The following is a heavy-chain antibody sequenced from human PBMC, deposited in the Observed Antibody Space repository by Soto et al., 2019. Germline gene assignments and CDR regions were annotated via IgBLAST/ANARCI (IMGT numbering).Heavy chain of an antibody. CDR2: ITGSGGNT. CDR3: VKNREGIAAAGSLDF. J-gene: IGHJ4*02. Sequence: PGGSLRLSCGASGFTFTAFAMTWVRQAPGKGLEWVSGITGSGGNTYYADSVKGRFTISRDNSKNTLYLQMNTLRAEDTATYYCVKNREGIAAAGSLDFWGQGPPLTVSS. D-gene: IGHD6-13*01. V-gene: IGHV3-23*01. CDR1: GFTFTAFA.